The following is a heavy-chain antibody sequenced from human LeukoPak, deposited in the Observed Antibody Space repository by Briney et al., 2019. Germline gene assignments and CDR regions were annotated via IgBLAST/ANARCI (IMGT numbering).Heavy chain of an antibody. CDR1: GGSSSSYY. CDR3: ARFGGIDY. Sequence: SETLSLTCTVSGGSSSSYYWSWIRQPPGKGLEWIGYIYYSGSTNYNPSLKSRVTISVDTSKNQFSLKLSSVTAADTAVYYCARFGGIDYWGQGILVTVSS. V-gene: IGHV4-59*01. D-gene: IGHD3-10*01. CDR2: IYYSGST. J-gene: IGHJ4*02.